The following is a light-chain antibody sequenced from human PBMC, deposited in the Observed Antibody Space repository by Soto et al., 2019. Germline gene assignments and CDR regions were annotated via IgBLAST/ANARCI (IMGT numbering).Light chain of an antibody. V-gene: IGKV1-5*03. CDR1: QSISTW. J-gene: IGKJ4*01. CDR3: QQYNSYSPLT. CDR2: KAS. Sequence: DIQMTPSPSTLSASVGDRVTITCRASQSISTWLAWYQQKPGKAPKLLIYKASGLESGVPSRFSGSGSGTDFTLTISRLQPDDFATYYCQQYNSYSPLTFGGGTKVDI.